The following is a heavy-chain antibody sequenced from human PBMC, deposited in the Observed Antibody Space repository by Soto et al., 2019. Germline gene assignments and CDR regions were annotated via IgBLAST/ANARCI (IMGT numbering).Heavy chain of an antibody. D-gene: IGHD3-16*01. CDR1: GFTFSSYG. CDR2: IWYDGSNK. V-gene: IGHV3-33*01. CDR3: ARDRGLHLGEFDY. Sequence: QVQLVESGGGVVQPGRSLRLSCAASGFTFSSYGMHWVRQAPGKGLEWVAVIWYDGSNKYYADSVKGRFTISRDNSKNTLYLQINSLRAEDTAVYYCARDRGLHLGEFDYWGQGTLVTVSS. J-gene: IGHJ4*02.